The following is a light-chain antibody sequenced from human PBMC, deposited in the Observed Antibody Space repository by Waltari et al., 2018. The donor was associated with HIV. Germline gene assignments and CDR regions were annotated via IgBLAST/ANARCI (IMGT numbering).Light chain of an antibody. CDR3: QSTDRSGSYII. V-gene: IGLV3-25*03. CDR1: ALSIQS. CDR2: KDS. Sequence: SYELTQPPSLSVSPGQTARITCSGSALSIQSGYWYQQKPGQAPVLVIYKDSERSSGIPGRFSGSSSGTTVTLTISGAQAEDEAAYFCQSTDRSGSYIIFGGGTKLTVL. J-gene: IGLJ2*01.